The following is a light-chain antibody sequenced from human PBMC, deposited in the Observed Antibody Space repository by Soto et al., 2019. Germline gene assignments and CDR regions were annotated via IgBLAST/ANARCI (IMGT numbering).Light chain of an antibody. CDR3: QQYNSYLT. Sequence: DIQMTQSPSTLSASVGDRVTITCRASQSISSWLAWYQQKPGKAPKLLIYDASSLESGVPSRLIGSGSGTEFTLTISSLQPDDFATYYCQQYNSYLTFGGGTKVDIK. V-gene: IGKV1-5*01. J-gene: IGKJ4*01. CDR1: QSISSW. CDR2: DAS.